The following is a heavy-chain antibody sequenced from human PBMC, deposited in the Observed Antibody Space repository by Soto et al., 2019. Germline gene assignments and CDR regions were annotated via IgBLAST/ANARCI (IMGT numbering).Heavy chain of an antibody. Sequence: QVPLVESGGGVVQPGRSLRLSCAASGFTFSSYAMHWVRQAPGKGLEWVAVISYDGSNKYYADSVKGRFTISRDNSKNTLYLQMNSLRAEDTAVYYCARDFWGGRGYEKYYFDYWGQGTLVTVSS. CDR1: GFTFSSYA. CDR3: ARDFWGGRGYEKYYFDY. D-gene: IGHD3-16*01. V-gene: IGHV3-30-3*01. CDR2: ISYDGSNK. J-gene: IGHJ4*02.